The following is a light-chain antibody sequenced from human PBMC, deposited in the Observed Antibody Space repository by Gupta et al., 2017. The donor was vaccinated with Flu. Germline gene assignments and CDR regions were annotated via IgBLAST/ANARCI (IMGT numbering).Light chain of an antibody. CDR2: GAS. V-gene: IGKV3-15*01. Sequence: VMTHSPGTLSVPPGERATISCRASQSIKTGLAWYQQKPGKAPRLLIYGASSRATGIPARFSGSGSGTDFTLTISSLQSEDSAVYYCQQYHNCLETFGQGTKVETK. CDR1: QSIKTG. CDR3: QQYHNCLET. J-gene: IGKJ1*01.